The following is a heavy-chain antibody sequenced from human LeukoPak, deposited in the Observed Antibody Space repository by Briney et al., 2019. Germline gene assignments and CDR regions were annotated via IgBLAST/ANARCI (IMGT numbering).Heavy chain of an antibody. J-gene: IGHJ4*02. Sequence: PGGSLRLSCAASRFTFSNYWMTWVRQAPGKGLEGVGNINQDASEINYVDSVKGRFTISRVNDENSLYLQMNSLRAEDTAIYYCARDRHINSWSNDRFDYWGQGALVTVSS. CDR3: ARDRHINSWSNDRFDY. CDR2: INQDASEI. V-gene: IGHV3-7*01. CDR1: RFTFSNYW. D-gene: IGHD6-13*01.